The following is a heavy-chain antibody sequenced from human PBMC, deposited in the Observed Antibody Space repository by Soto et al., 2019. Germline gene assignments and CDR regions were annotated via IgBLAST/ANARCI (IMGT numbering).Heavy chain of an antibody. CDR2: INPILSMS. V-gene: IGHV1-69*02. CDR1: GDTFAFHS. CDR3: ATSYGSGYRAFDY. Sequence: QVQLVQSGAEVKRPGSSVKVSCKASGDTFAFHSINWVRQAPGLGLGWMGRINPILSMSNYAQRFQGRVTMTADKSTSTAYMVLSSLRSEDTAIYYCATSYGSGYRAFDYWGQGALVTVSS. D-gene: IGHD3-10*01. J-gene: IGHJ4*02.